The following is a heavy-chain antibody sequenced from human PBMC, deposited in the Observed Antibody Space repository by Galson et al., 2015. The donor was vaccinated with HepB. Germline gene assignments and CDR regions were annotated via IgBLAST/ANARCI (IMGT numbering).Heavy chain of an antibody. CDR1: GFTFSSYT. CDR2: ISSTGTTM. V-gene: IGHV3-48*02. CDR3: ARVHNPASTADLIDY. J-gene: IGHJ4*02. D-gene: IGHD1-1*01. Sequence: SLRLSCAASGFTFSSYTMNWVRQAPGKGLESVSYISSTGTTMYYADSAKGRFTISRDNAQNSLYLQMNSLRDEDTAVYYCARVHNPASTADLIDYWGQGTLVTVSS.